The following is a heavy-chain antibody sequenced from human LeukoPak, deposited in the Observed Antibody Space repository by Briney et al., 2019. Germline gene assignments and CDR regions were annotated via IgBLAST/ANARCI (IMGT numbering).Heavy chain of an antibody. D-gene: IGHD5-24*01. J-gene: IGHJ3*02. V-gene: IGHV3-53*01. CDR1: GFTVSSNY. Sequence: GGSLRLSCAASGFTVSSNYMSRVRQAPGKGLEWVSVIYSGGSTYYADSVKGRFTISRDNSKNTLYLQMNSLRAEDTAVYYCASLEVEMALIWGQGTMVTVSS. CDR2: IYSGGST. CDR3: ASLEVEMALI.